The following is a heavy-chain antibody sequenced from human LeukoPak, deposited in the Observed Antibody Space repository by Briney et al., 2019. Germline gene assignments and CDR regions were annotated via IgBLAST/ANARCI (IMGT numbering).Heavy chain of an antibody. CDR2: ISGSGGST. Sequence: GGSLRLSCAASGFTFSSYAMSWVRQAPGKGLEWVSAISGSGGSTYYADSVKGRFIISRDNSKNTLYLQMNSLRAEDTAVYYCAKDVGDIVVVPAATTDYWGQGTLVTVSS. CDR3: AKDVGDIVVVPAATTDY. CDR1: GFTFSSYA. J-gene: IGHJ4*02. V-gene: IGHV3-23*01. D-gene: IGHD2-2*01.